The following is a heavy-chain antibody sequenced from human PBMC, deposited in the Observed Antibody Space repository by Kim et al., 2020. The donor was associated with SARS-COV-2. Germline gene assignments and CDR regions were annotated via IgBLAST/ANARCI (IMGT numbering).Heavy chain of an antibody. CDR3: AGGLGKYCGGDCFTW. D-gene: IGHD2-21*02. CDR1: GGSFSGYY. CDR2: INHSGST. V-gene: IGHV4-34*01. Sequence: SETLSLTCAVYGGSFSGYYWSWIRQPPGKGLEWIGEINHSGSTNYNPSLKSRVTIPVGTSENQFSLKLSSVTAAGTAGYYCAGGLGKYCGGDCFTWWGQGTLVTVSS. J-gene: IGHJ4*02.